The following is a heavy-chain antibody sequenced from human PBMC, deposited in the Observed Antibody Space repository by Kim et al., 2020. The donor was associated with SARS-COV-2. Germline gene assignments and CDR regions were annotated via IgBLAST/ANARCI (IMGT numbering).Heavy chain of an antibody. Sequence: GGSLRPSCAASGFTFDDYAMHWVRQDPGKGLEWISGISWNSGSIVYADSVKGRFTISRDNAKNSLYLQMNSLRDEDTALDYCAKDDKRWLQFILDYWGQGTLVAVAS. CDR3: AKDDKRWLQFILDY. V-gene: IGHV3-9*01. J-gene: IGHJ4*02. CDR2: ISWNSGSI. D-gene: IGHD5-12*01. CDR1: GFTFDDYA.